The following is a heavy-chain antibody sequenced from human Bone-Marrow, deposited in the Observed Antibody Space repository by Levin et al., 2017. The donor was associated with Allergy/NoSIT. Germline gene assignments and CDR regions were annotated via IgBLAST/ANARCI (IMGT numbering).Heavy chain of an antibody. J-gene: IGHJ4*02. CDR3: AREGGGSYYGY. Sequence: GESLKISCKASGYSFSTYWIGWVRQMPGKGLEWMGTIYPGDSDTIYSPSFQGQVTISVDTSITTAYLHWSSLKASDTAMYYCAREGGGSYYGYWGQGTLVTVSS. CDR2: IYPGDSDT. CDR1: GYSFSTYW. D-gene: IGHD1-26*01. V-gene: IGHV5-51*01.